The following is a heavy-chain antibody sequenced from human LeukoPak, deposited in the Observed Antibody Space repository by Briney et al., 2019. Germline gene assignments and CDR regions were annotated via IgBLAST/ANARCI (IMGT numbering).Heavy chain of an antibody. CDR2: ISDSGTT. D-gene: IGHD6-19*01. V-gene: IGHV4-31*03. Sequence: SETLSLTCTVSGASVTDGAYHWGWIRQHPGRGLEWIGYISDSGTTYYSPSLKSRVTISQDTSKNQFSLQLRSVTAADTAVYYCARRTPWLVSGTFDCWGQGTLVTVSS. J-gene: IGHJ4*02. CDR3: ARRTPWLVSGTFDC. CDR1: GASVTDGAYH.